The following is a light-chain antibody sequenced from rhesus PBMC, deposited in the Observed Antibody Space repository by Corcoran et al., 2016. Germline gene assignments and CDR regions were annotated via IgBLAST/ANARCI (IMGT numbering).Light chain of an antibody. Sequence: DIVMTQSPLSLPVTPGEPASISCRSSQSLLDSEDGNTYLDWYLQRPGQSPHLFIYEVSNRASGVPDRFSGSGSGPDFTLKISRVEAEDLGVYSFIQALAPPYTFGQGTKLEIK. CDR3: IQALAPPYT. V-gene: IGKV2-104*02. CDR2: EVS. CDR1: QSLLDSEDGNTY. J-gene: IGKJ2*01.